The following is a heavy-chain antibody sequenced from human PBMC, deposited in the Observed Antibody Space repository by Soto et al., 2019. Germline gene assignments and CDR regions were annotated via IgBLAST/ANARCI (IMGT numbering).Heavy chain of an antibody. CDR3: AREQAYCTNGVCYYYYYYGMDV. D-gene: IGHD2-8*01. CDR2: IIPIFGTA. J-gene: IGHJ6*02. CDR1: GGTFSSYA. Sequence: QVQLVQSGAEVKKPGSSVKVSCKASGGTFSSYAISWVRQAPGQGLEWMGGIIPIFGTANYAQKFQGRVTITADESTSTDYMELSSLRSEDTAVYYCAREQAYCTNGVCYYYYYYGMDVWGQGTTVTVSS. V-gene: IGHV1-69*12.